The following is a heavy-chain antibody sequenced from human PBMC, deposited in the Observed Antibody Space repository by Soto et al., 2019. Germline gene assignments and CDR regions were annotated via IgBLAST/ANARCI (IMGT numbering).Heavy chain of an antibody. CDR1: GFTFSSYS. Sequence: EVQLVESGGGLVKPGGSLRLSCAASGFTFSSYSMNWVRQAPGKGLEWVSSISSSSSYIYYADSVKGRFTISRDNAKNSLYLQMNSLRAEDTAVYYCPRASHCISTSCYASFDYWGQGTLVTVSS. CDR3: PRASHCISTSCYASFDY. CDR2: ISSSSSYI. D-gene: IGHD2-2*01. J-gene: IGHJ4*02. V-gene: IGHV3-21*01.